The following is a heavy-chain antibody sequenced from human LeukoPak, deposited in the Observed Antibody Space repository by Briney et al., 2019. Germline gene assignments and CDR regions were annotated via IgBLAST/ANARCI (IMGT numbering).Heavy chain of an antibody. CDR2: IYYTGST. V-gene: IGHV4-59*12. CDR1: GGSIGSYY. J-gene: IGHJ4*02. Sequence: PSETLSLTCTVSGGSIGSYYWSWIRQPPGKGLEWIGYIYYTGSTNYNPSLKSRVTISVDTSKNQFSLKLSSVTAADTAVYYCARGSTWSLAYWGQGTLATVSS. CDR3: ARGSTWSLAY. D-gene: IGHD2-15*01.